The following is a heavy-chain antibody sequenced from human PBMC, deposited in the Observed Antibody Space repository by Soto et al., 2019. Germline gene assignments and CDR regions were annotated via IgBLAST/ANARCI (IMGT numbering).Heavy chain of an antibody. V-gene: IGHV1-18*01. CDR2: ISAYNGNT. D-gene: IGHD6-13*01. J-gene: IGHJ4*02. CDR3: ARDPPTIASAGSEDY. CDR1: GYTFTSYG. Sequence: QVQLVQSGAEVKKPGASVKVSCKASGYTFTSYGISWVRQAPGQGLEWMGWISAYNGNTNYSQTLQSRVTMTTDTSTSTAYMELRSLRSDDTAVYYCARDPPTIASAGSEDYWGQGTLVTVSS.